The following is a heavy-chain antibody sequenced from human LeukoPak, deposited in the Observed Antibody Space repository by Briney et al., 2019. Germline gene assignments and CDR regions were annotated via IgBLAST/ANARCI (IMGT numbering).Heavy chain of an antibody. J-gene: IGHJ3*02. CDR2: ISSSSSYI. CDR3: ARDRFVVVPAAPTMVRGGDAFDI. D-gene: IGHD2-2*01. CDR1: GFTFSSYS. V-gene: IGHV3-21*04. Sequence: AGGSLRLSCAASGFTFSSYSMNWVRQAPGKGLEWVSSISSSSSYIYYADSVKGRFTISRDNAKNSLYLQMNSLRAEDTAVYYCARDRFVVVPAAPTMVRGGDAFDIWGQGTMVTVSS.